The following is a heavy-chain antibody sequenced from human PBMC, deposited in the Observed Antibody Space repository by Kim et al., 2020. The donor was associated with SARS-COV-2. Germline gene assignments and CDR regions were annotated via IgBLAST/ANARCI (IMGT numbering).Heavy chain of an antibody. D-gene: IGHD2-2*01. Sequence: LKSRVTISVDTSKNQFSLKLSSVTAADTAVYYCARGFVVPAAIARYFDYWGQGTLVTVSS. CDR3: ARGFVVPAAIARYFDY. V-gene: IGHV4-34*01. J-gene: IGHJ4*02.